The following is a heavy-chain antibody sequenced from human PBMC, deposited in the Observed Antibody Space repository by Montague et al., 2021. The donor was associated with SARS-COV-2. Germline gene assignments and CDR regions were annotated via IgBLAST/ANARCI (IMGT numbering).Heavy chain of an antibody. J-gene: IGHJ6*02. CDR2: IYYSGST. CDR3: ARVPYSSSGFFYYYYGIDV. CDR1: GGSISSYY. V-gene: IGHV4-59*13. D-gene: IGHD6-6*01. Sequence: SETLSLTCTVSGGSISSYYWSWIRQPPGKGLEWIGHIYYSGSTNYNPSLKSRVTISVDTSKNQFSLKLSSATAADTAVYYCARVPYSSSGFFYYYYGIDVWGQGTTVTVSS.